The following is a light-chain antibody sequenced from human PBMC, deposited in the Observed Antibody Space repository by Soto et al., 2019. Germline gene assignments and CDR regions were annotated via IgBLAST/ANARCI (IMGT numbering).Light chain of an antibody. CDR1: SSDVGSYNL. J-gene: IGLJ1*01. Sequence: QSALAQPASVSGSPGQSITISCTGTSSDVGSYNLVSWYQQHPGKAPKLMIYEGSKRPSGVSNRFSGSKSGNTASLTISGFQAEDEADYYCCSYAGSSTPYVFGTGTRSPS. V-gene: IGLV2-23*01. CDR2: EGS. CDR3: CSYAGSSTPYV.